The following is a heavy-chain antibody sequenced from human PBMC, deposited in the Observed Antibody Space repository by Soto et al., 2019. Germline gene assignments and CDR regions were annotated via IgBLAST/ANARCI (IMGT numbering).Heavy chain of an antibody. D-gene: IGHD6-13*01. Sequence: QAQVVQSGAEVRKPGSSVKLSCKASEGTFNSYAIAWVRQAPGQGLEWMGGIIPYYNTLNYAQKFQDRVAITADDSTNTVYMELSSLRSDATAVYFGASGASRWYPYFLDSWCQGTLVSVSS. CDR2: IIPYYNTL. V-gene: IGHV1-69*01. CDR3: ASGASRWYPYFLDS. CDR1: EGTFNSYA. J-gene: IGHJ4*02.